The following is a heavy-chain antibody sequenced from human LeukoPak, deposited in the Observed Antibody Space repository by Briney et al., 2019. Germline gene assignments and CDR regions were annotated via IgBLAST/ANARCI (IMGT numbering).Heavy chain of an antibody. CDR1: GFTFDDYA. D-gene: IGHD6-19*01. V-gene: IGHV3-9*01. Sequence: GRSLRLSCAASGFTFDDYAMHWVRQAPGKGLEWVSGISWNSGSIGYADSVKGRFTISRDNAKNSLYLQMNSLRAEDTALYYCAKDAPCSSGWQTFGGYFDYWGQGTLVTVSS. J-gene: IGHJ4*02. CDR3: AKDAPCSSGWQTFGGYFDY. CDR2: ISWNSGSI.